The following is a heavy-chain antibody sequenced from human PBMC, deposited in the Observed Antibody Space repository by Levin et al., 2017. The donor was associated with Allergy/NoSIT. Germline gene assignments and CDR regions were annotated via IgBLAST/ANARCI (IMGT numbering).Heavy chain of an antibody. J-gene: IGHJ4*02. CDR1: VFTFTNYA. D-gene: IGHD6-19*01. CDR2: IINSGVGT. Sequence: LTCAASVFTFTNYAMSWVRQAPGKGLEWVSAIINSGVGTYYADSVKGRFTISRDNSKNTMYLQMNSLRAEDTAVYFCAKDAIRGSDQPYYFDYWGQGTLVTASS. V-gene: IGHV3-23*01. CDR3: AKDAIRGSDQPYYFDY.